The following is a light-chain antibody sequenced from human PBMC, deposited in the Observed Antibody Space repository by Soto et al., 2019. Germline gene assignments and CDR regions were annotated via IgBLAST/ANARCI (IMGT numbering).Light chain of an antibody. J-gene: IGKJ5*01. CDR1: QSISSW. V-gene: IGKV1-5*03. CDR3: QQYDDWPIT. CDR2: KAS. Sequence: DIQLTQSPSTLSASVGDQVTLTCMASQSISSWLAWYHQKPGKAPKLLIYKASSLESGVPSRFSGSGSGTEFTLTISSLQSEDFAVYFCQQYDDWPITFGQGTRLEIK.